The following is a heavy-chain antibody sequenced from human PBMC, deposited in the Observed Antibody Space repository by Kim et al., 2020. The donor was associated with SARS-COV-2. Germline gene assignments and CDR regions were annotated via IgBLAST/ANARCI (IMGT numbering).Heavy chain of an antibody. D-gene: IGHD3-10*01. CDR2: GIP. Sequence: GIPYSNPSLKSRVTISVDTSKNQFSLKLSSVTAADTAVYYCARGGIRFDPWGQGTLVTVSS. J-gene: IGHJ5*02. V-gene: IGHV4-31*02. CDR3: ARGGIRFDP.